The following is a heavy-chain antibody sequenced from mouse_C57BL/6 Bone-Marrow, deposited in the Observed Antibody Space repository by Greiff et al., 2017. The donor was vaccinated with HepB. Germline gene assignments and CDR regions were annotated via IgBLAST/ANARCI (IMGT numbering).Heavy chain of an antibody. CDR3: ARGAFTTVVGGNWYFDV. CDR2: ILPGSGST. Sequence: QVQLQQSGAELMKPGASVKPSCKATGYTFTGYWIEWVKQRPGHGLEWIGEILPGSGSTNYNEKFKGKATFTADTSSNTAYMQLSSLTTEDSAIYYCARGAFTTVVGGNWYFDVWGTGTTVTVSS. D-gene: IGHD1-1*01. V-gene: IGHV1-9*01. CDR1: GYTFTGYW. J-gene: IGHJ1*03.